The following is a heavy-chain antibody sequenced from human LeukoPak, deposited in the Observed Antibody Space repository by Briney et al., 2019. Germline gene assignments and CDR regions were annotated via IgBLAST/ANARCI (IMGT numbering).Heavy chain of an antibody. CDR3: ARDGYYYDSSGYFI. D-gene: IGHD3-22*01. J-gene: IGHJ4*02. CDR1: GFTFSSYW. V-gene: IGHV3-7*01. Sequence: GGSLRLSRAASGFTFSSYWMSWVRHAPGKGLEGVANIKEDGSETYSVDSVKSRFTITRDNAKTSLYLQMNSLRAEATAVYYCARDGYYYDSSGYFIWGQGTLVTVSS. CDR2: IKEDGSET.